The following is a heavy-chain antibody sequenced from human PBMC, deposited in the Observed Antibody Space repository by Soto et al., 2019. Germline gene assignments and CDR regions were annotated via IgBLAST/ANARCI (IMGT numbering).Heavy chain of an antibody. CDR3: ATTIRAMIVVGTFDY. CDR2: FDPEDGET. D-gene: IGHD3-22*01. Sequence: GASVKVSCKVSGYTLTELSMHWVRQAPGKGLEWMGGFDPEDGETIYAQKFQGRVTMTEDTSTDTAYMELSSLRSEDTAVYYCATTIRAMIVVGTFDYWGQGTLVTVSS. J-gene: IGHJ4*02. V-gene: IGHV1-24*01. CDR1: GYTLTELS.